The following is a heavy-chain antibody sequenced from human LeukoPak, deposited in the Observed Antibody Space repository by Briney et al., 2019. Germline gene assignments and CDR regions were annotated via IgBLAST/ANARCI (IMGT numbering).Heavy chain of an antibody. CDR3: ARAGPDSLYFDY. CDR1: GFTVSSNY. D-gene: IGHD1-1*01. V-gene: IGHV3-66*01. J-gene: IGHJ4*02. CDR2: IYRGGAT. Sequence: GGSLRLSCAASGFTVSSNYMSWVRQAPGKGLEWVSVIYRGGATYYADSVKDRFTISRDISKNTLFLQMNSLRVEDTAVYFCARAGPDSLYFDYWGQGTLVTASP.